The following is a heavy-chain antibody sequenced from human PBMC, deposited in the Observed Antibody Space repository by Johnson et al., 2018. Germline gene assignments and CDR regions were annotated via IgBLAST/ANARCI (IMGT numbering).Heavy chain of an antibody. D-gene: IGHD3-22*01. CDR3: AKDRRIDYDSSGYYEGAFDI. V-gene: IGHV3-23*04. CDR1: GFTFSSYA. J-gene: IGHJ3*02. CDR2: ISGSGGST. Sequence: VQLVESGGGLVQPGGSLRLSCAASGFTFSSYAMSWVRQAPGKGLEWVSAISGSGGSTYYADSVKGRFTISRDNSKTTLYLQMNSRRAEDTAVYYCAKDRRIDYDSSGYYEGAFDIWGQGTMVTVSS.